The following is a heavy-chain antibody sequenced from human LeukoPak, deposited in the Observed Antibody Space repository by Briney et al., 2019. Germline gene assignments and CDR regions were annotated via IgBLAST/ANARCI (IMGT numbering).Heavy chain of an antibody. V-gene: IGHV4-38-2*01. J-gene: IGHJ4*02. Sequence: SETLSLTCVVSTDPISSDYSWGWLRPPPGKGLEWIGSLYNSGTIYYNPSLRSRVTISLDISKNQFSLNLSSVTAADTAVYYCASLFILGGAVDNWGQGTLVTVSS. D-gene: IGHD1-26*01. CDR2: LYNSGTI. CDR1: TDPISSDYS. CDR3: ASLFILGGAVDN.